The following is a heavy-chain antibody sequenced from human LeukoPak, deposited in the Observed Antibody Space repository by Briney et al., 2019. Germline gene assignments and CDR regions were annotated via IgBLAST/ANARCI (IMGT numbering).Heavy chain of an antibody. J-gene: IGHJ1*01. D-gene: IGHD1-26*01. CDR3: ASCGSRAEYFHH. V-gene: IGHV4-39*01. CDR1: GGSIGSSSYY. CDR2: IYYSGST. Sequence: SETLSLTCTVSGGSIGSSSYYWGWLRQPPGKGLEGIGSIYYSGSTYYNPSLKSRVTISVDTSKNQFSLKLSSVTAADTAVYYCASCGSRAEYFHHWGQGTLVTVSS.